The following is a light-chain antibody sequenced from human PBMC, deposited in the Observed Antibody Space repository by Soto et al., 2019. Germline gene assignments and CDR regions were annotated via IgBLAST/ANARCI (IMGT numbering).Light chain of an antibody. V-gene: IGLV2-14*01. CDR3: STYTSSGTIVV. CDR2: EVS. CDR1: SSDVGTHNY. Sequence: QSALTQPASVSGSPGQSITISCTGTSSDVGTHNYVSWYQQHPGKAPKLMIYEVSNRPSGVSNRFSGSKSGNTASLTISGLQAEDEGDYYCSTYTSSGTIVVFGTGTKLTVL. J-gene: IGLJ1*01.